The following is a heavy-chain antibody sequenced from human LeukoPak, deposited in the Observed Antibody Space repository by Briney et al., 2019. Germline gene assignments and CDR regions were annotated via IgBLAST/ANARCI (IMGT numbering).Heavy chain of an antibody. D-gene: IGHD6-19*01. V-gene: IGHV1-18*01. CDR3: ARGAVAGDFDY. J-gene: IGHJ4*02. Sequence: AAVTVSCKASGYTFTSYGISWVRQAPGQGLEWMGWISAYNGNTNYAQKLQGRVTMTTDTSTSRAYMELRSLRSDDTAVYYCARGAVAGDFDYWGQGTLVTVSS. CDR2: ISAYNGNT. CDR1: GYTFTSYG.